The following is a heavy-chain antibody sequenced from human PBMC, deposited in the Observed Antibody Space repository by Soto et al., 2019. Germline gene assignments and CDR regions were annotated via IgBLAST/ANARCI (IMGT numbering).Heavy chain of an antibody. CDR2: ISAYNSNT. CDR1: GYSFTSYG. Sequence: ASVKVSCKASGYSFTSYGINWVRQAPGQGLEWMGWISAYNSNTNYAQKLQGRLTMTTDTSTTTVYMELRSLRSDDTAVYYCARGTGYSSGSPLAYWGQGALVTVSS. CDR3: ARGTGYSSGSPLAY. D-gene: IGHD3-10*01. V-gene: IGHV1-18*01. J-gene: IGHJ4*02.